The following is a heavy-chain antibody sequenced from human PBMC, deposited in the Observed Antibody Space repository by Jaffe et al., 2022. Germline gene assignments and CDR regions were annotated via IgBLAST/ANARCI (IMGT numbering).Heavy chain of an antibody. J-gene: IGHJ4*02. CDR1: GFTFDDYA. Sequence: EVQLVESGGGLVQPGRSLRLSCAASGFTFDDYAMHWVRQAPGKGLEWVSGISWNSGSIGYADSVKGRFTISRDNAKNSLYLQMNSLRAEDTALYYCAKDTGIAGRFYYFDYWGQGTLVTVSS. CDR2: ISWNSGSI. CDR3: AKDTGIAGRFYYFDY. V-gene: IGHV3-9*01. D-gene: IGHD6-13*01.